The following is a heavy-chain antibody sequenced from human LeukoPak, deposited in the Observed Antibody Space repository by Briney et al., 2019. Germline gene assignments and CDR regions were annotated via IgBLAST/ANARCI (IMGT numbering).Heavy chain of an antibody. CDR3: ARGSLSGDYGDY. V-gene: IGHV1-69*01. Sequence: ASVKVSCKASEGTFSSYAISWVRQAPGQGLEWMGGIIPIFGTANYAQKFQGRVTITADESTSTAYMELSSLRSEDTAVYYCARGSLSGDYGDYWGQGTLVTVSS. CDR2: IIPIFGTA. J-gene: IGHJ4*02. CDR1: EGTFSSYA. D-gene: IGHD4-17*01.